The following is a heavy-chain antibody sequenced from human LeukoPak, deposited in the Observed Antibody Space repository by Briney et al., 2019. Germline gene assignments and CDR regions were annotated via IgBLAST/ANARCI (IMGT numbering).Heavy chain of an antibody. CDR3: ARGDGYYFDY. Sequence: SETLSLTCTVSGGSISSYYWSWIRQPPGKGLEWIGSISYSGNTYYNPSLKSRVTISVDTSNNQFSLKLSSVTAADTAVYFCARGDGYYFDYWGQGTLVTVSS. CDR1: GGSISSYY. D-gene: IGHD5-24*01. V-gene: IGHV4-59*05. CDR2: ISYSGNT. J-gene: IGHJ4*02.